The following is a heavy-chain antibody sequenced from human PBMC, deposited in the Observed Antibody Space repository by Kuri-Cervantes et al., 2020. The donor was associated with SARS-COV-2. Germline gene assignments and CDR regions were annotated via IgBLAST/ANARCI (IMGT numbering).Heavy chain of an antibody. J-gene: IGHJ6*02. CDR3: ARVEEYGDSYYYYYGMDV. V-gene: IGHV1-69*13. D-gene: IGHD4-17*01. Sequence: SVKVSCKASGGTFSSYAISWVRQAPGQGLEWMGRIIPIFGIANYAQKFQGRVTITADESTSTAYMELSSLRSEDTAVYYCARVEEYGDSYYYYYGMDVWGQGTTVTVSS. CDR1: GGTFSSYA. CDR2: IIPIFGIA.